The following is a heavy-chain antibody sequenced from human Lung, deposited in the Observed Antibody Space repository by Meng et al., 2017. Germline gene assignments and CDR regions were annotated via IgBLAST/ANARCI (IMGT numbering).Heavy chain of an antibody. V-gene: IGHV1-18*01. CDR1: DYTFPGYG. J-gene: IGHJ4*02. CDR3: ARGTPGRSYCDY. D-gene: IGHD3-10*01. CDR2: LGAHPGDT. Sequence: QVQLLQAGAEVKQPGASVKGSCKASDYTFPGYGVCWGRPAPGQGLEWMAWLGAHPGDTSFAPKFLGRVTVTADTATATAYMELRSLRSDDTAVYYCARGTPGRSYCDYWGLGTLVTVSS.